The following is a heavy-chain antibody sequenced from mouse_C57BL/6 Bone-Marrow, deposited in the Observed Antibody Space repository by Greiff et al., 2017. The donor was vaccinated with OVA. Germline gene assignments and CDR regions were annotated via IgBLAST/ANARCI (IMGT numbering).Heavy chain of an antibody. CDR3: ARGTSGSPLYFDV. V-gene: IGHV1-76*01. CDR1: GYTFTDYY. Sequence: QVQLQQSGAELVRPGASVKLSCKASGYTFTDYYINWVKQRPGQGLEWIARIYPGSGNTYYNEKFKGKATLTAEKSSSTAYMQLSSLTSEDSAVYFCARGTSGSPLYFDVWGTGTTVTVSS. D-gene: IGHD1-1*01. CDR2: IYPGSGNT. J-gene: IGHJ1*03.